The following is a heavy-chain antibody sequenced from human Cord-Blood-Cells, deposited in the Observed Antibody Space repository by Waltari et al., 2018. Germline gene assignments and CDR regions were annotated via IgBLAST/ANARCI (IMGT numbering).Heavy chain of an antibody. D-gene: IGHD3-3*01. Sequence: QLQLQESGPGLVKPSETLSLTCTVSGGSTSSSSYYWGWIRQPPGKGMEWIGSIYYSGSTYYNPSLKSRVTISVDTSKNQFSLKLSSVTAADTAVYYCASRHTYYYDFWSGYAFVIWGQGTMVTVSS. CDR1: GGSTSSSSYY. V-gene: IGHV4-39*01. CDR2: IYYSGST. CDR3: ASRHTYYYDFWSGYAFVI. J-gene: IGHJ3*02.